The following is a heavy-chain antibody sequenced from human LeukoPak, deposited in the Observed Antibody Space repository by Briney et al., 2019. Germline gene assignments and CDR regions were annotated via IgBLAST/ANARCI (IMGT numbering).Heavy chain of an antibody. CDR1: GGSISLYH. Sequence: SETLSLTCTVSGGSISLYHRSWVRQSPGKGLDWLGYIHHSGTTNYDPSLKSRVTISIDTSKNQFSLKLSSVTAADTAVYYCARDRKYSRTPQDYYYYYGMDVWGQGTTVTVSS. D-gene: IGHD5-18*01. CDR2: IHHSGTT. V-gene: IGHV4-59*01. CDR3: ARDRKYSRTPQDYYYYYGMDV. J-gene: IGHJ6*02.